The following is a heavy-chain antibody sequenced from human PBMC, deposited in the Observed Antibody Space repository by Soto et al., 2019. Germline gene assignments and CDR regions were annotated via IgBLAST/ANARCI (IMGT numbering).Heavy chain of an antibody. V-gene: IGHV3-64D*06. CDR3: VKDRRTTRRAMDV. J-gene: IGHJ6*02. Sequence: PGGSLRLSCSASGFTFSSCAMHWVRQAAGKGLEYVSGISNNGGSTYYADSVKVRFTISRDNSKNTLFLQVNSLTVEDTAVYYCVKDRRTTRRAMDVWGQGTTVTVSS. CDR1: GFTFSSCA. D-gene: IGHD1-7*01. CDR2: ISNNGGST.